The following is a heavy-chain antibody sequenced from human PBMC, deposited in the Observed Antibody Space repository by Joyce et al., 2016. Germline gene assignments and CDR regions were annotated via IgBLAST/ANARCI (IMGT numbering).Heavy chain of an antibody. CDR3: ARCIYYYGSGSYTGIDP. V-gene: IGHV4-39*07. J-gene: IGHJ5*02. CDR2: IDYSGST. D-gene: IGHD3-10*01. CDR1: GGSISSSGYY. Sequence: QLQLQESGPGLVKPSETLSLTCTVSGGSISSSGYYWGWIRQPPGKGLEWMGNIDYSGSTYYSPSLRSRVTISVDTSKNQFSLHLSSVTAADTAVYYCARCIYYYGSGSYTGIDPWGQGTLVTVSS.